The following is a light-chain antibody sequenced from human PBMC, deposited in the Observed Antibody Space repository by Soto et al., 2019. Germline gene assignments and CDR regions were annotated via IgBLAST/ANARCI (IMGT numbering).Light chain of an antibody. J-gene: IGLJ1*01. V-gene: IGLV8-61*01. Sequence: QAVVTQESSFSVSPGGTVTLTCGLISGSVSTGNNPNWYQQTPGQAPRTLINSTSTRSSGVPDRFSGTILGNKAALTITGAQADDESDYYCALFMGNGISVFGTGTKLTVL. CDR1: SGSVSTGNN. CDR2: STS. CDR3: ALFMGNGISV.